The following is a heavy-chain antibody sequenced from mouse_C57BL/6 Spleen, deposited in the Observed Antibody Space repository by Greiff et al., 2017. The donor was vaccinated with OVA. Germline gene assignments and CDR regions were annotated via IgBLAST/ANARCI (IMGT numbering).Heavy chain of an antibody. J-gene: IGHJ2*01. V-gene: IGHV1-62-2*01. D-gene: IGHD1-2*01. CDR1: GYTFTEYT. Sequence: QVQLQQSGAELVKPGTSVKLSCKASGYTFTEYTIHWVKQRSGHGLEWIGLFYPASGNIKYNEKFKDKATLTVDKSSSTVYMELSRLTSEDSAVYYCASHEGGSYYVYDYSGHGTTLTVS. CDR3: ASHEGGSYYVYDY. CDR2: FYPASGNI.